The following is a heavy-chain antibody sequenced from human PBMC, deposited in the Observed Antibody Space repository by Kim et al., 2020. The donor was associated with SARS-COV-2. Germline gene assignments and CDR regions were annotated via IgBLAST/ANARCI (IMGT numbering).Heavy chain of an antibody. J-gene: IGHJ6*02. D-gene: IGHD1-26*01. CDR1: GFTFSSYA. CDR2: ISGSGGST. V-gene: IGHV3-23*01. Sequence: GGSLRLSCAASGFTFSSYAMSWVRQAPGKGLEWVSAISGSGGSTYYADSVKGRFTISRDNSKNTLYLQMNSLRAEDTAVYYCASQVYLYYYYGMDVWGQGTTVTVSS. CDR3: ASQVYLYYYYGMDV.